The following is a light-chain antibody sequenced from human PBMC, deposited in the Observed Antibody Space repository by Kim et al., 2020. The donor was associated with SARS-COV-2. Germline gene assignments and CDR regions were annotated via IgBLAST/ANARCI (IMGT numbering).Light chain of an antibody. J-gene: IGKJ2*01. CDR3: QQYVASPFT. CDR2: GVF. Sequence: EIVLTQSPGTLSLSPGERATLSCRASQSVTNNYLAWYQQRPGQAPRILIYGVFNRATGIPDRFSGGGSGTDFTLTVTRLEPEDFAVYYCQQYVASPFTFGQGTKVDIK. V-gene: IGKV3-20*01. CDR1: QSVTNNY.